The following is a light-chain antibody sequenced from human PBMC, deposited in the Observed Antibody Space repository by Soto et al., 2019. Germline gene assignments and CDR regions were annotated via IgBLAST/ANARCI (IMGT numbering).Light chain of an antibody. V-gene: IGKV3-15*01. J-gene: IGKJ4*01. Sequence: EIVMTQSPATLSLSPGERATLSCRASQSVNSNLAWYRQKPGQAPRLLISDASTRATGVPARFSGSGSGTEFTLTLSSRQSEDSGIYYCQQYNFWPPLTFGGGTKVEIK. CDR2: DAS. CDR1: QSVNSN. CDR3: QQYNFWPPLT.